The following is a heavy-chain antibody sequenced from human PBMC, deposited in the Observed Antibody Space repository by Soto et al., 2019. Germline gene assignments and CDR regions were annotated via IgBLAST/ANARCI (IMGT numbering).Heavy chain of an antibody. CDR1: GGSFSAYY. V-gene: IGHV4-34*01. CDR2: INHSGST. CDR3: ARGALQTQHYYYYYMHV. J-gene: IGHJ6*03. D-gene: IGHD4-4*01. Sequence: PSETLSLTCAVYGGSFSAYYWSWIRQPPGKGLEWIGEINHSGSTNYNPSLKSRVTISVDTSKNQFSLKLSSVTAADTAVYYCARGALQTQHYYYYYMHVWGKGTTVTV.